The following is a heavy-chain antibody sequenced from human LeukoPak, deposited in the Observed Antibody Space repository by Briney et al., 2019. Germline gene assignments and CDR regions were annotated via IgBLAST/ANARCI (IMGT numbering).Heavy chain of an antibody. CDR3: ARGLRYSSSWYNWFDP. Sequence: SETLSLTCAVSGGSISSSNWWSWVRQPPGKGLEWIGEIYHSGSTNYNPSLKSRVTISVDKSKNQFSLKLSSVTAADTAVYYCARGLRYSSSWYNWFDPWGQGTLVTVSS. CDR1: GGSISSSNW. J-gene: IGHJ5*02. CDR2: IYHSGST. D-gene: IGHD6-13*01. V-gene: IGHV4-4*02.